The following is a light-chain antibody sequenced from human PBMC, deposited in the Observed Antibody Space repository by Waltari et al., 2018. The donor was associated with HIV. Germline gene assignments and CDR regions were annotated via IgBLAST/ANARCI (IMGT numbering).Light chain of an antibody. CDR2: KDT. CDR3: QSADNSGSYQV. CDR1: ALPKQY. Sequence: SYELTQPPSVSVSPGQTAKITCSGDALPKQYAYWYQQKPGQAPVVMIYKDTERPSGIPERFSASTSGTTVTLTISGVQAEDEADYYCQSADNSGSYQVFGGGTKLTV. V-gene: IGLV3-25*03. J-gene: IGLJ3*02.